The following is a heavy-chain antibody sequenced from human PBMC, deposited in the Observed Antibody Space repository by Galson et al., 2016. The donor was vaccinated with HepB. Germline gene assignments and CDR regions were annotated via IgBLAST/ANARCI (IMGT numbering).Heavy chain of an antibody. D-gene: IGHD3-16*01. Sequence: SLRLSCAASGFTFSNSYMTWVRQSPGKGXXXVAXXXPXXXQIGYLDSVKGRLAISRDNTENSLYLQMNSLRDDDTAVYYCTRDPHWGALDIWGQGTVVTVSS. CDR1: GFTFSNSY. V-gene: IGHV3-7*01. J-gene: IGHJ3*02. CDR2: XXPXXXQI. CDR3: TRDPHWGALDI.